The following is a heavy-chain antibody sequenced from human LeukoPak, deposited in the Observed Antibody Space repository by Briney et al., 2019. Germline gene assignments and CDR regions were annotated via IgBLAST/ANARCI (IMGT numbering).Heavy chain of an antibody. D-gene: IGHD4-17*01. J-gene: IGHJ4*02. CDR1: GGSISNKY. Sequence: SETLSLTCTVSGGSISNKYWSWIRQPPGKGLEWIGEINHSGSTNYNPSLKSRVTISVDTSKNQFSLKLSSVTAADTAVYYCAREDDYGATGDYWGQGTLVTVSS. V-gene: IGHV4-34*01. CDR2: INHSGST. CDR3: AREDDYGATGDY.